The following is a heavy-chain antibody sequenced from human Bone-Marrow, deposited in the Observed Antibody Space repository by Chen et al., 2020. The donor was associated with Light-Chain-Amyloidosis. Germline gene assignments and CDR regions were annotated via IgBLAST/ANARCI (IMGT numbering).Heavy chain of an antibody. CDR2: ISGSGGSR. D-gene: IGHD3-9*01. V-gene: IGHV3-23*04. CDR1: GFAFSSYA. Sequence: EVQLVESGGGLLQRGGSLRLSCAASGFAFSSYAMSWVRQAQGKGREWVETISGSGGSRYYGDSLKGRLTISRDNSKNALFLQMNSLRAEDTAVYYCAKDISYDDILPGYPADAFDIWGQGTMVTVSS. J-gene: IGHJ3*02. CDR3: AKDISYDDILPGYPADAFDI.